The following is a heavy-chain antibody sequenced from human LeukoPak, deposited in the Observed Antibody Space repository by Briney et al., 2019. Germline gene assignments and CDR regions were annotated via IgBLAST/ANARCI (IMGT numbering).Heavy chain of an antibody. V-gene: IGHV3-66*01. Sequence: GGSLRLSCAASGFTVSSNYMSWVRQAPGKGLEWVSVIYSGGSTYYADSVEGRFTISRDNSKNTLYLQMNSLRAEDTAVYYCARDARDSSGYHDYWGQGTLVTVSS. CDR3: ARDARDSSGYHDY. CDR2: IYSGGST. J-gene: IGHJ4*02. D-gene: IGHD3-22*01. CDR1: GFTVSSNY.